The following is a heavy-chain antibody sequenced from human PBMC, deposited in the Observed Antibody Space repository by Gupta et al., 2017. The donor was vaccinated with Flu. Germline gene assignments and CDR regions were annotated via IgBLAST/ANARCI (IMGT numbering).Heavy chain of an antibody. J-gene: IGHJ4*02. Sequence: STNALGWVHQAPGKGLEWVSTISGWDENTFYADSVKGRFTVSRDYFKSTAYLKMNTLRADDTAVYHCAKGGHRSPFDYWGQGILVTVSS. CDR2: ISGWDENT. D-gene: IGHD1-26*01. CDR3: AKGGHRSPFDY. V-gene: IGHV3-23*01. CDR1: STNA.